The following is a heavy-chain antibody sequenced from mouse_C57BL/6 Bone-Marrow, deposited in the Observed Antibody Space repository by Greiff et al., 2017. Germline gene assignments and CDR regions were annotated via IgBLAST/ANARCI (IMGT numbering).Heavy chain of an antibody. Sequence: VKVVESGPELVKPGASVKISCKASGYAFSSSWMNWVKQRPGKGLEWIGRIYPGDGDTNYNGKFKGKATLTADKSSSTAYMQLSSLTSEDSAVYFCAREIYYYYFDYWGQGTTLTVSS. D-gene: IGHD1-1*01. J-gene: IGHJ2*01. CDR1: GYAFSSSW. CDR2: IYPGDGDT. V-gene: IGHV1-82*01. CDR3: AREIYYYYFDY.